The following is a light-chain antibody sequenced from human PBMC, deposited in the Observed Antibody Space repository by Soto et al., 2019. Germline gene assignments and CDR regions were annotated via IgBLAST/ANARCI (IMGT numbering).Light chain of an antibody. CDR3: QQYGSSPYT. CDR1: QSVSSSY. V-gene: IGKV3-20*01. CDR2: GAS. Sequence: EIVLTQSPGTLSLAPWEICSLSCSASQSVSSSYLAWYQQKPGLAPRLLIYGASTRATGIPDKFSGSGSRTDFTLSISRLEPEDFAVYYCQQYGSSPYTFGQGTRLEIK. J-gene: IGKJ5*01.